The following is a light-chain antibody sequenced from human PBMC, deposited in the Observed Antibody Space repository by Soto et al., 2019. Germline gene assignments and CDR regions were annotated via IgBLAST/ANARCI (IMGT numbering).Light chain of an antibody. J-gene: IGKJ1*01. CDR2: GAS. CDR3: QHYKNWPRT. V-gene: IGKV3-15*01. CDR1: QNVSSN. Sequence: EIVMTQSPATLSVSPGERATLSCRASQNVSSNLAWYQHKPGQAPRLLIYGASTRATGIPARFSGSGSGTEFTLIISSLQSEDLAVYFCQHYKNWPRTFGQGTKVDI.